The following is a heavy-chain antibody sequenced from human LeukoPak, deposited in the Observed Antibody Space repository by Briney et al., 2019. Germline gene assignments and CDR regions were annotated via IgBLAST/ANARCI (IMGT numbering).Heavy chain of an antibody. CDR2: ISESAGTT. D-gene: IGHD3-10*01. CDR1: GFTFSRYD. V-gene: IGHV3-23*01. Sequence: PGGSLRLSCTASGFTFSRYDMSWVRQAPGKGLEGVSGISESAGTTYYADSVKGRFSISRDNSKNTLNLQMNSLRAEDTAVYYCAKSYYYGSGDYSLTAFDIWGQGTMVTVSS. CDR3: AKSYYYGSGDYSLTAFDI. J-gene: IGHJ3*02.